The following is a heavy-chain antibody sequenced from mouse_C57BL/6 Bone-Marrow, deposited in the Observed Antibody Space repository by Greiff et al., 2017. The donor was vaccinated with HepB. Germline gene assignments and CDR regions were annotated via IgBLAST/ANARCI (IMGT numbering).Heavy chain of an antibody. D-gene: IGHD1-1*01. V-gene: IGHV1-81*01. CDR3: ARCPYYDGYAMDY. Sequence: QVQLQQSGAELARPGASVKLSCKASGYTFTSYGISWVKQRTGQGLEWIGEIYPRSGNTYYNEKVKGMATLTADKSSSTAYMELRSLTSEDSAVYFCARCPYYDGYAMDYWGQGTSVTVSS. CDR1: GYTFTSYG. J-gene: IGHJ4*01. CDR2: IYPRSGNT.